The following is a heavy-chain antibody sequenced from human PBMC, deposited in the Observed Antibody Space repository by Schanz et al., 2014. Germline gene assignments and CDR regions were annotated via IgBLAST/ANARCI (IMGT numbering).Heavy chain of an antibody. J-gene: IGHJ4*02. CDR2: ISGSSENT. D-gene: IGHD3-10*01. CDR3: AKGKSEVRGIILDY. V-gene: IGHV3-23*01. CDR1: GFKFTDYA. Sequence: EMQLLESGGGLAQPGGSLRLSCAASGFKFTDYAMTWVRQAPGKGLEWVATISGSSENTYYADSVKGRVTISRDNSRNPLFLQMRKLRADDTALYFCAKGKSEVRGIILDYWGQGTMVVVSS.